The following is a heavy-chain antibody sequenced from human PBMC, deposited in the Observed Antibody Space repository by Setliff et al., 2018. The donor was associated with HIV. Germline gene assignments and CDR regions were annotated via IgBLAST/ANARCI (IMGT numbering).Heavy chain of an antibody. V-gene: IGHV4-4*07. CDR3: ARHGQSFDFSIVSEAYYFDS. CDR1: GGSISSYY. D-gene: IGHD3-9*01. Sequence: SETLSLTCTVSGGSISSYYWSWIRQPAEKGLECIGRMSLSGSTNYSPSLKSRVAMSIDTSKNQFSLKLSSVTAADTAVYYCARHGQSFDFSIVSEAYYFDSWGKGTTVTVSS. J-gene: IGHJ6*04. CDR2: MSLSGST.